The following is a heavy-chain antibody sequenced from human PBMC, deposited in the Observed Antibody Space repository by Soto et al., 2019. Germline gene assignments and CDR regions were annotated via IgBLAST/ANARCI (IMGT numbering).Heavy chain of an antibody. CDR2: IKQDGSEK. CDR1: GFTFSNYW. CDR3: ARKNRIVVVPAAKNDAFEI. V-gene: IGHV3-7*01. J-gene: IGHJ3*02. Sequence: EVQLVESGGGLVQPGGSLRLSCAASGFTFSNYWMSWVRQAPGKGLECVANIKQDGSEKYYVDSVKGRFTISRDNAKNSLYLQMNSLRAEDTAVYYCARKNRIVVVPAAKNDAFEIWGQGTMVTVSS. D-gene: IGHD2-2*01.